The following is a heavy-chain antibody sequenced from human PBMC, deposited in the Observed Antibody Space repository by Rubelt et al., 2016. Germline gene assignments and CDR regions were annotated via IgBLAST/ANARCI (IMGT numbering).Heavy chain of an antibody. CDR3: AASTARLTTDFDY. D-gene: IGHD1-14*01. Sequence: SLTCAVSGGSISSGGYAWSWIRQAPGKGLEWIGYIYYSGSTYYNPSLKSRVTLSVDTSKNQFSLKLSSVTAADTAVYYCAASTARLTTDFDYWGQGTLVTVSS. CDR1: GGSISSGGYA. V-gene: IGHV4-30-4*07. CDR2: IYYSGST. J-gene: IGHJ4*02.